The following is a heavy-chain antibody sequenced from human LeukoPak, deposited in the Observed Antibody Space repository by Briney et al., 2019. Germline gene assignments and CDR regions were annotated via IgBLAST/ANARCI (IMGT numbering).Heavy chain of an antibody. J-gene: IGHJ4*02. CDR2: ISSSGSTI. CDR3: AREMWLHPPLDY. V-gene: IGHV3-48*03. CDR1: GFTFSSYE. Sequence: PGGSLRLSCAASGFTFSSYEMNWVRQAPGKGLEWVSYISSSGSTIYYADSVKGRFTISRDNAKSSLYLQMNSLRAEDTAVYYCAREMWLHPPLDYWGQGTLVTVSS. D-gene: IGHD5-12*01.